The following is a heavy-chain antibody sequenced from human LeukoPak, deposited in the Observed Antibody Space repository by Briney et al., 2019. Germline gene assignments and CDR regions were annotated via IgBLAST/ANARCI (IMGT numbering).Heavy chain of an antibody. CDR1: GFTFSSYS. Sequence: ETGGSLRLSCAASGFTFSSYSMNWVRQAPGKGLEWVSSISSSSSYIYYADSVKGRFTISRDNAKNSLYLQMNSLRAEDTAVYYCAREDTAMVTSLRHFDYWGQGTLVTVSS. V-gene: IGHV3-21*01. J-gene: IGHJ4*02. D-gene: IGHD5-18*01. CDR3: AREDTAMVTSLRHFDY. CDR2: ISSSSSYI.